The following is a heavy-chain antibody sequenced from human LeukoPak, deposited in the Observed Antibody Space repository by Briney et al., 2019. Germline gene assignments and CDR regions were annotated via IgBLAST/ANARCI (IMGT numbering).Heavy chain of an antibody. CDR1: GYTFTSHY. CDR2: INPSGGST. CDR3: ARDRRGHYYDSSGFYPENWFDP. Sequence: RASVKVSCKASGYTFTSHYMHWVRQAPGQGLEWMGIINPSGGSTSYAQKFQGRVTMTRDTSTSTVYMELCSLRSEATAVYYCARDRRGHYYDSSGFYPENWFDPWGQGTLVTVSS. V-gene: IGHV1-46*01. J-gene: IGHJ5*02. D-gene: IGHD3-22*01.